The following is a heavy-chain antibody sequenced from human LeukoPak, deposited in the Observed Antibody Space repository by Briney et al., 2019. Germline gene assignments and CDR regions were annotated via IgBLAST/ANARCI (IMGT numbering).Heavy chain of an antibody. CDR3: ARGYWAHGMNV. D-gene: IGHD6-13*01. J-gene: IGHJ6*02. Sequence: SQTLSLTCAISGDSVSSNSVTWNWIRQSPSRGLEWLGRTYYRSTWYNDYAVSVRGRITVNPDTSKNQFSLHLNSVTPEDTAVYYCARGYWAHGMNVWGPGTTVTVSS. CDR2: TYYRSTWYN. CDR1: GDSVSSNSVT. V-gene: IGHV6-1*01.